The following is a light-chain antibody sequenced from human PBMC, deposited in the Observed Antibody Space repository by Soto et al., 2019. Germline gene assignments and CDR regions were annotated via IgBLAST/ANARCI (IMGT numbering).Light chain of an antibody. J-gene: IGKJ2*01. V-gene: IGKV1-33*01. Sequence: DIQMTQSPSSLSASVGDRVTITCQASQDINNYLNWYQQKSGRAPKLLIYDASNLEMGVPSRLSGSGYGTDFTFTVSSLQPEDVGTYYCQQYKSLPYTFGQGTKLESK. CDR1: QDINNY. CDR3: QQYKSLPYT. CDR2: DAS.